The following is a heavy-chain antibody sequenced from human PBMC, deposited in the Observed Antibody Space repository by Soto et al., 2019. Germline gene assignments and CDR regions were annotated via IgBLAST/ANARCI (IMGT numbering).Heavy chain of an antibody. CDR3: ARQAMAARKFHYNFLDV. CDR2: ISYDVSSK. D-gene: IGHD6-6*01. J-gene: IGHJ6*02. CDR1: ESGSSNCL. V-gene: IGHV3-30*09. Sequence: QVQLVESGGALVHLGRSLRPSVAASESGSSNCLFNGVARAQGKGRGWVALISYDVSSKYFEDFVKGLFAISRDNSKNTLFLEMKGLRLEDTAIYYCARQAMAARKFHYNFLDVWGQGTTVIVSS.